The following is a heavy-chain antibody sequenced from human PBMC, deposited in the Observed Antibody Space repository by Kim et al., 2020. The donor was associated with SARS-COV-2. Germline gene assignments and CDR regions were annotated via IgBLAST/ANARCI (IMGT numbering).Heavy chain of an antibody. CDR3: ARGIRGYSSSSLWFDP. V-gene: IGHV4-34*01. Sequence: SETLSLTCAVYGGSFSGYYWSWIRQPPGKGLEWIGEINHSGSTNYNPSLKSRVTISVDTSKNQFSLKLSSVTAADTAVYYCARGIRGYSSSSLWFDPWGQGTLVTVSS. CDR1: GGSFSGYY. D-gene: IGHD6-6*01. J-gene: IGHJ5*02. CDR2: INHSGST.